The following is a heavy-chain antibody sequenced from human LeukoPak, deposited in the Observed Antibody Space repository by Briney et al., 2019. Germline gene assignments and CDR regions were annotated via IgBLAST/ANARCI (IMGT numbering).Heavy chain of an antibody. CDR1: GFGFSSYW. Sequence: PGGSLRLSCAASGFGFSSYWMHWVRQAPGKGLVWVSRINSNGRSTSYADSVKGRFTISRDNAKNSLYLQMNSLRAEDTAVYYCARDLTSGGSGSYYGYWGQGTLVTVSS. CDR2: INSNGRST. J-gene: IGHJ4*02. V-gene: IGHV3-74*01. CDR3: ARDLTSGGSGSYYGY. D-gene: IGHD3-10*01.